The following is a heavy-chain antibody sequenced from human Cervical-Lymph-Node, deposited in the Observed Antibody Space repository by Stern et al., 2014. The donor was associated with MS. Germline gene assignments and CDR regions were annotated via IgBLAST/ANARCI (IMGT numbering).Heavy chain of an antibody. Sequence: QLQLQESGPGLVKPSQTLSLTCAVTGGSISSAEYYWSWIRQSHGKGLEWIGYIHYSGTTYYNPSLKSRVTISVDTSKNQFSLKLRSVTAADTAVYYCSRDADGYSLVFGYWGRGTLVTVSS. V-gene: IGHV4-30-4*01. J-gene: IGHJ4*02. CDR2: IHYSGTT. CDR3: SRDADGYSLVFGY. D-gene: IGHD5-24*01. CDR1: GGSISSAEYY.